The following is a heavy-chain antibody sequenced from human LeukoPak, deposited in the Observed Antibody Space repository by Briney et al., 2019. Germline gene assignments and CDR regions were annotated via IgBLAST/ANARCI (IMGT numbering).Heavy chain of an antibody. CDR3: ARPGQAMAPPDL. CDR2: IYYSGST. CDR1: GGSISSSSYY. V-gene: IGHV4-39*07. D-gene: IGHD5-18*01. J-gene: IGHJ5*02. Sequence: SETLSLTCTVSGGSISSSSYYWGWIRQPPGKGLEWIGSIYYSGSTNYNPSLKSRVTISVDTSKNQFSLKLSSVTAADTAVYYCARPGQAMAPPDLWGQGTLVAVSS.